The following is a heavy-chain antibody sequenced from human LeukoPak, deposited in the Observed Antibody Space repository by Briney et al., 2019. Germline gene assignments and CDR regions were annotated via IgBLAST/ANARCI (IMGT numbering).Heavy chain of an antibody. V-gene: IGHV4-4*09. CDR3: ARKAPKKGWFDP. CDR1: GGSNNSYY. CDR2: THPSGNT. J-gene: IGHJ5*02. Sequence: SETLSLTCTVSGGSNNSYYWSWIRQPPGKGLEWIGYTHPSGNTNYSPSLKSRVTISIDMSRNQFSLKLSSVTTADTAVYYCARKAPKKGWFDPWGQGTLVTVSS.